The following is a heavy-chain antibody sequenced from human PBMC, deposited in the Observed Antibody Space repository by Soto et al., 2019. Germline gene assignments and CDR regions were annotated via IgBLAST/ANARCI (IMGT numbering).Heavy chain of an antibody. CDR3: ARAPQLVAPAATGFDS. CDR1: GFPFSTYS. J-gene: IGHJ4*02. Sequence: EVELVESGGGLVQPGGSLRLSCAASGFPFSTYSMSWVRQAPGKGLKWISYISASTLTTFYADSVKGRFTISRDTAQNSLYLQMNSLRDEDTAVYYCARAPQLVAPAATGFDSWGQGTLVTVSS. CDR2: ISASTLTT. V-gene: IGHV3-48*02. D-gene: IGHD2-2*01.